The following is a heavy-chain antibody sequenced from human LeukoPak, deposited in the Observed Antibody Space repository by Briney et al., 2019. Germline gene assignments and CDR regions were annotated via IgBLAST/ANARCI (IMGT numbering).Heavy chain of an antibody. CDR1: GGSFSGYY. CDR2: INHSGST. V-gene: IGHV4-34*01. Sequence: SEILSLTCAVYGGSFSGYYWSWIRQPPGKGLEWIGEINHSGSTNYNPSLKSRVTISVDTSKNQFSLKLSSVTAADTAVYYCSSGWYLIWGQGTLVTVSS. D-gene: IGHD6-13*01. CDR3: SSGWYLI. J-gene: IGHJ4*02.